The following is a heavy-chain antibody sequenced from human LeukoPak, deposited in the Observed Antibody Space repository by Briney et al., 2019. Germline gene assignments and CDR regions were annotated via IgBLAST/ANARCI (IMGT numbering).Heavy chain of an antibody. CDR2: ISGNGDST. D-gene: IGHD2-2*01. Sequence: SGGSLRLSCVASGFIFRNYAMCWVRQAPGKGLEWVSFISGNGDSTCYPESVEGRFTISRDNSKNTLFLQMNSLRAEDTALYYCAKPSSFNEPGYWGQGTLVTVSS. V-gene: IGHV3-23*01. J-gene: IGHJ4*02. CDR3: AKPSSFNEPGY. CDR1: GFIFRNYA.